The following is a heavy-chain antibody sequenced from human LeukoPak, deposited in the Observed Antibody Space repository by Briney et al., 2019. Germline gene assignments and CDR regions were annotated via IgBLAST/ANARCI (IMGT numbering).Heavy chain of an antibody. D-gene: IGHD6-13*01. CDR3: ASYGSSWYSFDY. CDR2: ISAYNGNT. Sequence: ASVKVSCKASGYTFTSYYMHWVRQAPGQGLEWMGWISAYNGNTNYAQKLQGRVTMTTDTSTSTAYMELRSLRSDDTAVYYCASYGSSWYSFDYWGQGTLVTVSS. J-gene: IGHJ4*02. CDR1: GYTFTSYY. V-gene: IGHV1-18*04.